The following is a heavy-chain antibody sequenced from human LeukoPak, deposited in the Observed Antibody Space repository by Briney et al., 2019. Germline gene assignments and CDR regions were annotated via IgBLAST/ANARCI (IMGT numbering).Heavy chain of an antibody. CDR3: ASVYNYGMDV. CDR2: IYSDGST. V-gene: IGHV3-53*01. J-gene: IGHJ6*02. Sequence: GGSLRLSCVASGFTFSSFYMTWVRQAPGRGLEWVSVIYSDGSTYYADSVKGRFTISRDNSKNTLYLQMNSLRAEDTAVYYCASVYNYGMDVWGQGTTVIVSS. CDR1: GFTFSSFY.